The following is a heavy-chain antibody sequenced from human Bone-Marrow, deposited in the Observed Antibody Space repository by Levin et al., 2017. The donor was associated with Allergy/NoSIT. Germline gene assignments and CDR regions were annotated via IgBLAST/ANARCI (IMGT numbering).Heavy chain of an antibody. V-gene: IGHV4-30-4*01. J-gene: IGHJ4*02. D-gene: IGHD2-2*02. CDR3: ARQGRAGNYTRLFDF. CDR2: IYYSGTT. Sequence: LSCTVSGDSIRRGDNYWSWVRQSPAKGLEWIGYIYYSGTTYYSPSLESRVTISVDTSNNQFSLRLQSVTAADTGIYYCARQGRAGNYTRLFDFWGQGSLVTVSS. CDR1: GDSIRRGDNY.